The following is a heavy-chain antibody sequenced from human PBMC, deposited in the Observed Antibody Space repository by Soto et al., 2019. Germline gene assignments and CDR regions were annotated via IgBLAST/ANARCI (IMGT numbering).Heavy chain of an antibody. Sequence: SETLSLTYTVSGGSISSGGYYWSWIRQHPGKGLEWIGYIYYSGSTYYNPSLKSRVTISVDTSNNQFSLKLSSVTAADTAVYYCARNEVIWFGELELPGAFDIWGQGTMVTVSS. CDR2: IYYSGST. V-gene: IGHV4-31*03. D-gene: IGHD3-10*01. J-gene: IGHJ3*02. CDR3: ARNEVIWFGELELPGAFDI. CDR1: GGSISSGGYY.